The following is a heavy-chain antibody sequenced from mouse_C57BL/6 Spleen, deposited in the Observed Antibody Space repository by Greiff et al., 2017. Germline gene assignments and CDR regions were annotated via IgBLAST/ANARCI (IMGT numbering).Heavy chain of an antibody. CDR1: GYSFTSYY. V-gene: IGHV1-66*01. D-gene: IGHD4-1*01. CDR3: ARAGTGYYYAMDY. CDR2: IYPGSGNN. Sequence: VKLQQSGPELVKPGASVKISCKASGYSFTSYYIHWVKPRPGQGLEWIGWIYPGSGNNKYNEKFNGKATLTADTSASTAYMQLSSLTSEDSAVYYCARAGTGYYYAMDYWGQGTSVTGSS. J-gene: IGHJ4*01.